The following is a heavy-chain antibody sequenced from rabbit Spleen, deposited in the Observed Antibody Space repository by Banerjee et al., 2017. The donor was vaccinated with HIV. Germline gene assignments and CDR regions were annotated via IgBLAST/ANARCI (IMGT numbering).Heavy chain of an antibody. Sequence: QEQLVESGGGLVQPEGSLTLTCKASRFDFSSNWICWVRQAPGKGLEWIGYIDPVFGSTYYASWVDGRFTISSHNAQNTLYLQLNSLTVADTATYFCVRGPSDSGYYDYLNLWGQGTLVTVS. CDR2: IDPVFGST. J-gene: IGHJ4*01. CDR1: RFDFSSNW. D-gene: IGHD1-1*01. V-gene: IGHV1S47*01. CDR3: VRGPSDSGYYDYLNL.